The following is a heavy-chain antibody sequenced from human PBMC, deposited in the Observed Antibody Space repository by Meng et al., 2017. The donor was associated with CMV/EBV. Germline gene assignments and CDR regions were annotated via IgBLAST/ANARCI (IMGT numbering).Heavy chain of an antibody. J-gene: IGHJ6*02. CDR3: ARANLYYDFWSGKRLYYYGMDV. V-gene: IGHV4-34*01. CDR2: INHSGST. D-gene: IGHD3-3*01. CDR1: GGSFSGYY. Sequence: SETLSLTCAVYGGSFSGYYWSWIRRPPGKGLEWIGEINHSGSTNYNPSLKSRVTISVDTSKNQFSLKLSSVTAADTAVYYCARANLYYDFWSGKRLYYYGMDVWGQGTTVTVSS.